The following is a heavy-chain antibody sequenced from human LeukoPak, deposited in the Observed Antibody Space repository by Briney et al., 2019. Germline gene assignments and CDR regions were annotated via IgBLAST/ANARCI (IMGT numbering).Heavy chain of an antibody. Sequence: GASVKVSCKASGYTFTSYYISWVRQATGQGLEWMGLMSPNSGNTGYAQKFQGRVIMTRNTSISTAYMELSRLRSEDTAVYYCARCRHNNCWGQGTMVTVSS. CDR2: MSPNSGNT. V-gene: IGHV1-8*01. CDR1: GYTFTSYY. CDR3: ARCRHNNC. D-gene: IGHD1-1*01. J-gene: IGHJ3*01.